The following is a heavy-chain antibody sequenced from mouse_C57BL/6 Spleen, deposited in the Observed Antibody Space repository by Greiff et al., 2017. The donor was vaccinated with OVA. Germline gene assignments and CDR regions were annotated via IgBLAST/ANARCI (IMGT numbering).Heavy chain of an antibody. CDR1: GYTFTSYW. J-gene: IGHJ2*01. D-gene: IGHD1-2*01. CDR3: AIPLLRGDYFDY. V-gene: IGHV1-74*01. Sequence: VQLQQPGAELVKPGASVKVSCKASGYTFTSYWMHWVKQRPGQGLEWIGRIHPADGDTNYNQKFKGKATLTVDKSSSTAYMQLSSLTSEDSAVYYCAIPLLRGDYFDYWGQGTTLTVSS. CDR2: IHPADGDT.